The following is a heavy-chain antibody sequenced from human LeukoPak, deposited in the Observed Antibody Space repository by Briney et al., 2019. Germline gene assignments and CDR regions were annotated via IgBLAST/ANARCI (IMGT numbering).Heavy chain of an antibody. V-gene: IGHV4-59*01. Sequence: SETLSLTCTVSGGSISSYYWSWIRQPPGKGLEWIGYIFYSGSTNYNPSLKSRVTISVDTSKNQFSLKLTSVTAADTAVYYCARDPGHDYGDYFDYWGRGTLATVSS. J-gene: IGHJ4*02. CDR1: GGSISSYY. D-gene: IGHD4-17*01. CDR3: ARDPGHDYGDYFDY. CDR2: IFYSGST.